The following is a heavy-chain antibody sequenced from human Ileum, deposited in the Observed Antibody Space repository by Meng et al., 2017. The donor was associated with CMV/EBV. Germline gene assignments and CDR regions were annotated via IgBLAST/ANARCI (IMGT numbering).Heavy chain of an antibody. V-gene: IGHV4-39*07. CDR2: VFYSGNS. J-gene: IGHJ4*02. Sequence: QRQLQESGPGLVKPSETLSLTCIVSGGSLSNNNYFWGWIRQPPGKGLEWIGSVFYSGNSYYNPSLKSRVTISVDTSKNQLSLKVNSVTAADTAVYYCARVRALITLFDYWGQGTLVTVSS. CDR1: GGSLSNNNYF. CDR3: ARVRALITLFDY. D-gene: IGHD1-14*01.